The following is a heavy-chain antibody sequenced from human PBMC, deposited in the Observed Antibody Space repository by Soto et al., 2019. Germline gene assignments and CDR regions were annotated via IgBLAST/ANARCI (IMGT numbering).Heavy chain of an antibody. Sequence: VQLVQSGAEVKKPGASVKVSCKASGYTFTGHYIHWVRQAPEQGPEWMGEIGPESGATRYAQKFQGRVTMTLDMSITTVYMELNNLSPDDTAVYYCGRGRSGQIVVFYWGQGTPVTVSS. CDR2: IGPESGAT. D-gene: IGHD1-26*01. J-gene: IGHJ4*02. CDR1: GYTFTGHY. V-gene: IGHV1-2*02. CDR3: GRGRSGQIVVFY.